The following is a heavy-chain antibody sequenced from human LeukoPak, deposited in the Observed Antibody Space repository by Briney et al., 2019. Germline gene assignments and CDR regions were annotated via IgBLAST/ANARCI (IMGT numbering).Heavy chain of an antibody. V-gene: IGHV4-59*12. Sequence: PSQTLSLTCTVSGASITNYYWSWVRQPPGKLLEWIGAVYHIGSTNYKPSHKSRVTISVDTSKNQFSLKLSSVTAADTAVYYCARRGSGWYGNYYYYYMDVWGKGTTVTISS. D-gene: IGHD6-19*01. CDR3: ARRGSGWYGNYYYYYMDV. CDR2: VYHIGST. J-gene: IGHJ6*03. CDR1: GASITNYY.